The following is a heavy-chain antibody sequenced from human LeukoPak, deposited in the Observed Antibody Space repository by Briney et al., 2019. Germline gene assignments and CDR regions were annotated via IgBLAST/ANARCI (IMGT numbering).Heavy chain of an antibody. V-gene: IGHV4-59*08. CDR3: ARGFLTMVRGAMRWFDP. Sequence: SETLSLTCTVSGGSISSYYWSWIRQPPGKGLEWIGYIYYSGSTNYNPSLKSRVTISVDTSKNQFSLKLSSVTAADTAVYYCARGFLTMVRGAMRWFDPWGQGTLVTVSS. CDR1: GGSISSYY. D-gene: IGHD3-10*01. J-gene: IGHJ5*02. CDR2: IYYSGST.